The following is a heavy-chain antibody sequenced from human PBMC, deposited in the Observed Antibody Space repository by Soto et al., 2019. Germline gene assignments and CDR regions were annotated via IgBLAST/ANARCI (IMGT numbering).Heavy chain of an antibody. D-gene: IGHD5-12*01. Sequence: SETLSLTCTVSGGSISSGDYYWSWIRQPPGKGLEWIGYIYYSGSTYYNPSLKSRVTISVDTSKNQFSLKLSSVTAADTAVYYCARDSGPIVATILCGMDVWGQGTTVTVSS. CDR1: GGSISSGDYY. J-gene: IGHJ6*02. CDR2: IYYSGST. CDR3: ARDSGPIVATILCGMDV. V-gene: IGHV4-30-4*01.